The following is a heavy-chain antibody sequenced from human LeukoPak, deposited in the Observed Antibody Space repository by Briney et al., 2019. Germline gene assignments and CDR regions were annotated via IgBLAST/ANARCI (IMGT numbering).Heavy chain of an antibody. D-gene: IGHD3-3*01. V-gene: IGHV1-24*01. CDR1: GNSLSELS. CDR3: TTRSGDFWSGFVN. Sequence: ASVTVSCKVSGNSLSELSIQWVRQAPGKGLECVEGFDPEEARMVYAQNFQGRVTMTEDTSTQTAYMELSGLTSGDTAVYYCTTRSGDFWSGFVNWGQGTLVTVSS. J-gene: IGHJ4*02. CDR2: FDPEEARM.